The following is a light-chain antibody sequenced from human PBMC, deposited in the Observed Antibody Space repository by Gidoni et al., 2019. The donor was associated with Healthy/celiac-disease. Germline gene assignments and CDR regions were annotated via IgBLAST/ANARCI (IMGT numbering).Light chain of an antibody. CDR2: DAS. CDR1: QSISSW. Sequence: DIQMTQSPSTLSASVGDRVTITCRASQSISSWLAWYQQKPGKAPKLLIYDASSLESGVPSRFSGSGSGTEFTLTISSLQPDDFATCYCQQYNSYSPWXXXQGTKVEIK. J-gene: IGKJ1*01. CDR3: QQYNSYSPWX. V-gene: IGKV1-5*01.